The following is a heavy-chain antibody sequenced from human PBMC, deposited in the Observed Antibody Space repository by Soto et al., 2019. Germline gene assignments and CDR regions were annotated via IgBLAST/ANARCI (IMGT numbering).Heavy chain of an antibody. J-gene: IGHJ6*03. V-gene: IGHV3-23*01. CDR2: ITNTGGRT. CDR3: AKEGDSASDNYSYLDV. D-gene: IGHD3-10*01. CDR1: GFTFSTYA. Sequence: EVQLLESGGGLVQPGGSLRLSCGASGFTFSTYAMTWVRQAPGAGLEWVSTITNTGGRTKYTDSVKGRFSISRDKSKNTVNLKMNGLRAEDTAVYFCAKEGDSASDNYSYLDVWGRGTTVTVSS.